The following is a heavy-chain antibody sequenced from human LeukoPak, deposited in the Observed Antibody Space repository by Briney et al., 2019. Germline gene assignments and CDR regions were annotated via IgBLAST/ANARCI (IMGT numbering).Heavy chain of an antibody. CDR1: GFTFSSYA. D-gene: IGHD2-15*01. CDR3: AKRYCSDGSCSFFYYYGMDV. V-gene: IGHV3-23*01. CDR2: ISGSGGST. J-gene: IGHJ6*02. Sequence: GGSLRLSCAASGFTFSSYAMSWVRQAPGKGLEWVSTISGSGGSTYYADSVKGRFTISRDNSKNTLYLQMNSLRAEDTAVYYCAKRYCSDGSCSFFYYYGMDVWGQGTTVTVSS.